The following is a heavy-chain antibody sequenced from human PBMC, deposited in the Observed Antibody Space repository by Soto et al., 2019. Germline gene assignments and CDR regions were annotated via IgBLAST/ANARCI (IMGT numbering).Heavy chain of an antibody. J-gene: IGHJ4*02. Sequence: SVKVSCKASGATFSSYAISWVRQAPGQGLEWMGGIIPIFGTANYAQKFQGRVTITADESTSTAYMELSSLRSEDTAVYYCARDAPSYDCSGGSCYSDYWGQGTLVTVSS. D-gene: IGHD2-15*01. CDR1: GATFSSYA. CDR3: ARDAPSYDCSGGSCYSDY. CDR2: IIPIFGTA. V-gene: IGHV1-69*01.